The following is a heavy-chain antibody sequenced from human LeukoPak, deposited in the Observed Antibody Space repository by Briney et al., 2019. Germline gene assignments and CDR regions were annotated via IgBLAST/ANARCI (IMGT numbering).Heavy chain of an antibody. CDR1: GAFISDYH. J-gene: IGHJ5*02. D-gene: IGHD5-18*01. Sequence: PSETLSLTCTVSGAFISDYHWSWVRQPAGKGLEWIGRLYSSGSTNYSPSLESRVTMSVDTSKNQFSLKLNSVTAADTAVCYCVGDQGYVDTNMAWGQGTLVTVSS. CDR3: VGDQGYVDTNMA. V-gene: IGHV4-4*07. CDR2: LYSSGST.